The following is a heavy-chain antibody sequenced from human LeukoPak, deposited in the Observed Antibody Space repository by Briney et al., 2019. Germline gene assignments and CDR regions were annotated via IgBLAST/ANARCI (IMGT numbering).Heavy chain of an antibody. J-gene: IGHJ4*02. CDR3: ARDSTTGTTAYLGY. CDR1: GFTFSSYS. V-gene: IGHV3-21*01. D-gene: IGHD1-1*01. CDR2: ISSSSRYI. Sequence: PGGSLRLSCAASGFTFSSYSMNWVRQAPGKGLEWVSSISSSSRYIYYADSVKGRFTISRDNAKNSLYLQMNSLRAEDTAVYYCARDSTTGTTAYLGYWGQGTLVTVSS.